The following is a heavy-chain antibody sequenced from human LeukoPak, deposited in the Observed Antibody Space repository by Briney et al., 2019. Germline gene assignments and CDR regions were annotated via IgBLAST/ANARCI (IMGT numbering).Heavy chain of an antibody. J-gene: IGHJ4*02. D-gene: IGHD6-6*01. CDR1: GFTFSDYT. Sequence: GGSLRLSCAASGFTFSDYTMNWVRQAPGKGLEWVSSISSSSSYIYYADSLKGRVTISRDNAKNSLYLQMNSLRAEDTAVYYCAREGKGGGYSSSSTRWGQGTLVTVSS. CDR2: ISSSSSYI. V-gene: IGHV3-21*01. CDR3: AREGKGGGYSSSSTR.